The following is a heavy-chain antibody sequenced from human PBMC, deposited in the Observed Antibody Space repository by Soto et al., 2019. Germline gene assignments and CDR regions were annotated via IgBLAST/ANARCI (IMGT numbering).Heavy chain of an antibody. D-gene: IGHD4-17*01. Sequence: EVQLVESGGGLVQPGRSLRLSCAASGFTFDDYAMHWVRQAPGKGLEWVSGISGNSGHIGYADSVKGRFTVARDNAKNSLYLQMNSLSADDTALYYCAKSPEFYGDFGGQTFDFWGQGTLVTVSS. CDR2: ISGNSGHI. CDR1: GFTFDDYA. V-gene: IGHV3-9*01. CDR3: AKSPEFYGDFGGQTFDF. J-gene: IGHJ4*02.